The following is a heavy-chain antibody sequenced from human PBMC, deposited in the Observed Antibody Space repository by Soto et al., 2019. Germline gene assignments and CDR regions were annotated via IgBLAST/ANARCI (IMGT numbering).Heavy chain of an antibody. Sequence: SGGSLRLSCAASGFTLDDYGMSWVRQAPGKGLEWVSGINWNGGSTGYADSVKGRFTISRDNAKNSLYLQMNSLRAEDTALYHCATTVTTDYYYYMDVWGKGTTVTVSS. CDR2: INWNGGST. CDR1: GFTLDDYG. V-gene: IGHV3-20*01. D-gene: IGHD4-17*01. CDR3: ATTVTTDYYYYMDV. J-gene: IGHJ6*03.